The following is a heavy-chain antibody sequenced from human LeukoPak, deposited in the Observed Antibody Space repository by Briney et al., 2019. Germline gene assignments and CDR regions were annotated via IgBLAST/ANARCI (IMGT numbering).Heavy chain of an antibody. J-gene: IGHJ4*02. CDR2: ISYDGSNK. D-gene: IGHD5-24*01. CDR3: ARDRGLQFNNHFDY. Sequence: GGSLRLSCAASGFTFSSYAMQWVRQAPGEGRECVAVISYDGSNKYYPDSVKGRFTISRDNSQNTLYLQMNSLRAEDTAVYYCARDRGLQFNNHFDYWGQGTLVTVSS. V-gene: IGHV3-30*01. CDR1: GFTFSSYA.